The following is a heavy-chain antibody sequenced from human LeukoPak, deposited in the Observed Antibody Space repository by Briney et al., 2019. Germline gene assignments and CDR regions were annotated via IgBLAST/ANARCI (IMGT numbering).Heavy chain of an antibody. Sequence: ASVRVSCKASGYTFTSYYVHWVRQAPGQGLEWMGIINPSGGSTSYAQKFQGRVTMTRDTSTSTVYMELSSLRSEDTAVYYCASAPNVDDAFDIWGQGTMVTVSS. V-gene: IGHV1-46*01. D-gene: IGHD3/OR15-3a*01. CDR3: ASAPNVDDAFDI. J-gene: IGHJ3*02. CDR1: GYTFTSYY. CDR2: INPSGGST.